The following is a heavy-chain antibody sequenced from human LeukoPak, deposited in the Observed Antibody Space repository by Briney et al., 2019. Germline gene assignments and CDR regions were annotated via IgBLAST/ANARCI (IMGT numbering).Heavy chain of an antibody. CDR2: IYTSGST. CDR1: GGSISGGSYY. J-gene: IGHJ6*02. CDR3: ARAVEGYYYYGMDV. Sequence: SETLSLTCTVSGGSISGGSYYWSWIRQPAGKGLEWIGRIYTSGSTNYNPSLKSRVTISVDTSKNQFSLKLSSVTAADTAVYYCARAVEGYYYYGMDVWGQGTRSPSP. D-gene: IGHD5-24*01. V-gene: IGHV4-61*02.